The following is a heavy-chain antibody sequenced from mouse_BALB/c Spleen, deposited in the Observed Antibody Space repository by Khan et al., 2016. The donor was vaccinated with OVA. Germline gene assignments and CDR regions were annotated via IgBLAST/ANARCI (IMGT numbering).Heavy chain of an antibody. D-gene: IGHD1-1*01. CDR3: ARVYGGDLDD. CDR1: GYSITSDYA. J-gene: IGHJ2*01. CDR2: ISYSGNT. V-gene: IGHV3-2*02. Sequence: EVQLQESGPGLVKPSQSLSLTCTVTGYSITSDYAWNWIRQFPGNKLEWMGFISYSGNTNYNPSLKSRISITRDTSKNQFFLQLNSVTTEDTARYYWARVYGGDLDDWGQGTTLTVSS.